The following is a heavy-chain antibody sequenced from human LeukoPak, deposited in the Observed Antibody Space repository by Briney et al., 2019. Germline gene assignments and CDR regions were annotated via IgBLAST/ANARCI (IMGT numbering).Heavy chain of an antibody. D-gene: IGHD2-15*01. CDR2: INSGSSTI. CDR3: VRYLRVVPLDY. Sequence: PGGSPRLSCAASGFTFSDYSMNWVRQAPGKGPEWIAYINSGSSTIYYADSVQGRFTISRDNAKNSLYLQMNSLRAEDTAVYYCVRYLRVVPLDYWGQGTLVTVSS. CDR1: GFTFSDYS. J-gene: IGHJ4*02. V-gene: IGHV3-48*01.